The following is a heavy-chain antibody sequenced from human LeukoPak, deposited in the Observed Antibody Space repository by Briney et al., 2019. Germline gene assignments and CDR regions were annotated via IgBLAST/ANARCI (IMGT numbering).Heavy chain of an antibody. D-gene: IGHD1-14*01. Sequence: PGRSLRLSCAAPGFTFSSYAMHWVRQAPGKGLEWVAVISYDGSNKYYADSVKGRFTISRDNSKNTLYLQMNSLRAEDTAVYYCAKLHNLNSDYWGQGTLVTVSS. CDR3: AKLHNLNSDY. CDR1: GFTFSSYA. J-gene: IGHJ4*02. CDR2: ISYDGSNK. V-gene: IGHV3-30-3*02.